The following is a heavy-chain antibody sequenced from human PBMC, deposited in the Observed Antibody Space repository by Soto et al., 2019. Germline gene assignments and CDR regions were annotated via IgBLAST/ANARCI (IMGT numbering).Heavy chain of an antibody. CDR2: ISWNSGTI. CDR1: GFSFDDYA. J-gene: IGHJ6*02. Sequence: EVQVVESVGGLVQPGRSLRLSCAASGFSFDDYAMHWVRQAPGKGLEWVSGISWNSGTIGYAESVKGRFTISRDNAKNSLYLQMNSLRAEDTALYYCAKSTGGTANGMGVWGQGTTVTVSS. V-gene: IGHV3-9*01. CDR3: AKSTGGTANGMGV. D-gene: IGHD2-8*02.